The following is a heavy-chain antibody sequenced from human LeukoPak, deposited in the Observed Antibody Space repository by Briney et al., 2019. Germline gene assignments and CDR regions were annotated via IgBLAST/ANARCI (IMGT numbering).Heavy chain of an antibody. Sequence: ASVKVSCKASGYTFTSYGISWVRQAPGQGLEWMGWISAYNGSTNYAQKLQGRVTMTTDTSTSTAYMELRSLRSDDTAVYYCAREGDWEDYYDSSGYPTQIDYWGQGTLVTVSS. V-gene: IGHV1-18*01. D-gene: IGHD3-22*01. CDR2: ISAYNGST. J-gene: IGHJ4*02. CDR1: GYTFTSYG. CDR3: AREGDWEDYYDSSGYPTQIDY.